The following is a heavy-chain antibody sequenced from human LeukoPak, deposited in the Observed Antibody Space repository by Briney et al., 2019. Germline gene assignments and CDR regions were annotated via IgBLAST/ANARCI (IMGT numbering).Heavy chain of an antibody. D-gene: IGHD4-17*01. Sequence: ASVKVSCKASGYTFTGYYMHWVRQAPGQGLEWMVWINPNSGGTNYAQKFQGRVTMTRDTSISTAYMELSRLRSDDTAVYYCARMGSYGDEKEGYYYYGMDVWGQGTTVTVSS. CDR2: INPNSGGT. CDR1: GYTFTGYY. J-gene: IGHJ6*02. CDR3: ARMGSYGDEKEGYYYYGMDV. V-gene: IGHV1-2*02.